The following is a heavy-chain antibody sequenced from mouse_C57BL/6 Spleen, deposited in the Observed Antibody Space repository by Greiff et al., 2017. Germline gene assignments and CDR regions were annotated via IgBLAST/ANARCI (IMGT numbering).Heavy chain of an antibody. V-gene: IGHV3-6*01. CDR3: ARTAYYCDD. D-gene: IGHD6-1*01. J-gene: IGHJ2*01. CDR1: GYSITSGYY. Sequence: EVQLQQSGPGLVKPSQSLSLTCSVTGYSITSGYYWNWIRKFPGNKLEWMGYIRYDGSNNYNPSLKNLISITRDTSKNQFFLKLNSVTTDDTATYDCARTAYYCDDWGQGTTLTVSS. CDR2: IRYDGSN.